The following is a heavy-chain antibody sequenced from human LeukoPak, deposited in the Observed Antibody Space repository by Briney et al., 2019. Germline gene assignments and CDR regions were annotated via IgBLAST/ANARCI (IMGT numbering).Heavy chain of an antibody. CDR1: GFTFSNYW. J-gene: IGHJ4*02. D-gene: IGHD3-10*01. Sequence: GGSLRLSCAASGFTFSNYWMHWVRQAPGKGLVWVSRINSDGSTTSYADSVKGRFTISRDNAKNTLYLQMNSLRAEDAAVYYCARDLTGNVLDYWGQGTLVTISS. CDR2: INSDGSTT. CDR3: ARDLTGNVLDY. V-gene: IGHV3-74*01.